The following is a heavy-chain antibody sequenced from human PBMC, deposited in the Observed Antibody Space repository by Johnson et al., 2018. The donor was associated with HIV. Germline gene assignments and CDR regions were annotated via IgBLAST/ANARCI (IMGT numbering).Heavy chain of an antibody. CDR2: IWSEGTNK. D-gene: IGHD3-10*01. CDR1: GYSFRNSA. CDR3: YGYYDAFDI. J-gene: IGHJ3*02. V-gene: IGHV3-33*01. Sequence: QVQLVESGGGVVQPGRSLRLSCVASGYSFRNSAMHWVRQAPGKGLEWVATIWSEGTNKNYGDSVKGRFTVSRDSSTNTLFLQMTSLRVEETAVYYCYGYYDAFDIWGQGTMVSVSS.